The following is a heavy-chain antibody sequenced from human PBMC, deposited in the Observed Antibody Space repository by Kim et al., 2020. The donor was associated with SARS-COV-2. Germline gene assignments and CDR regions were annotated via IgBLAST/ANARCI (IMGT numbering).Heavy chain of an antibody. J-gene: IGHJ4*02. Sequence: SETLSLTCTVSGGSISSGSYYWSWIRQPAGKGLEWIGRIYTSGSTNYNPSLKSRVTISVDTSKNQFSLKLSSVTAADTAVYYCARDGGYCSGGSCYPYWGQGTLVTVSS. D-gene: IGHD2-15*01. CDR2: IYTSGST. CDR1: GGSISSGSYY. V-gene: IGHV4-61*02. CDR3: ARDGGYCSGGSCYPY.